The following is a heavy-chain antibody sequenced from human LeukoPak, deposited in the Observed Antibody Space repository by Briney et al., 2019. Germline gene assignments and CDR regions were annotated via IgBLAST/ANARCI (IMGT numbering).Heavy chain of an antibody. V-gene: IGHV3-48*01. D-gene: IGHD3-22*01. J-gene: IGHJ4*02. Sequence: GGSLRLSCAVSGFTFSSYNMNWVRRAPGKGLEWVSYIGSSVSTRYYADSVKGRFTISRDNGKHSLYLQMNSLRAEDTALYYCARGTEVYYDSSSYYSYWGQGTLVTVSS. CDR2: IGSSVSTR. CDR3: ARGTEVYYDSSSYYSY. CDR1: GFTFSSYN.